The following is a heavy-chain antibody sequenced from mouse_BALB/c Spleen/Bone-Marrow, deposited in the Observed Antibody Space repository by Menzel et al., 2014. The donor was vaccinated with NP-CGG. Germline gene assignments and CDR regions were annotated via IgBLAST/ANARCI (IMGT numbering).Heavy chain of an antibody. D-gene: IGHD2-1*01. J-gene: IGHJ3*01. V-gene: IGHV2-6-5*01. CDR2: IWGGGGT. CDR3: AKHGGNYEFAY. CDR1: GFSLTDYG. Sequence: LVESGPGLVAPSQSLSITCTVSGFSLTDYGVSWIRQPPGKGLEWLGVIWGGGGTYYNSGLKSRLGISKGISKSQVFLKMNSQQTDDTAIYYCAKHGGNYEFAYWGQGTLVTVSA.